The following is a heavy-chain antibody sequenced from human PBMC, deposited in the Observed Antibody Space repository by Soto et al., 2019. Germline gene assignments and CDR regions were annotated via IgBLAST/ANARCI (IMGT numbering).Heavy chain of an antibody. V-gene: IGHV1-69*06. CDR1: GGTFSSYA. CDR3: ARDEYSSSSGGFQYYYYYYGMDV. Sequence: ASVKVSCKASGGTFSSYAISWVRQVPGQGLEWMGGIIPIFGTANYAQKFQGRVTITADKSTSTAYMELSSLRSEDTAVYYCARDEYSSSSGGFQYYYYYYGMDVWGQGTTVTVSS. CDR2: IIPIFGTA. J-gene: IGHJ6*02. D-gene: IGHD6-6*01.